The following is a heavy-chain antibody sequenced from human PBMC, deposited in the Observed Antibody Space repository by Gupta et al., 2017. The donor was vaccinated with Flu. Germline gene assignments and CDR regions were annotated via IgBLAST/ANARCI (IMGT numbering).Heavy chain of an antibody. CDR1: FSVSGY. D-gene: IGHD3-16*01. CDR3: TKYTRGSAVTSRPEACDI. Sequence: FSVSGYMSWVRQAPGKGLEWISVIYSNDVTYYADSVKGRLTISRDMSKNTIDLQMNRLSGEDTAVYYCTKYTRGSAVTSRPEACDIWGRGTMVTVSS. J-gene: IGHJ3*02. V-gene: IGHV3-53*01. CDR2: IYSNDVT.